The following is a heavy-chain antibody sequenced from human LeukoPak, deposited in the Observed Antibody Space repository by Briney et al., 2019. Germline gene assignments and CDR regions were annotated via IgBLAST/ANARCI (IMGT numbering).Heavy chain of an antibody. V-gene: IGHV1-69*04. J-gene: IGHJ4*02. D-gene: IGHD3-22*01. Sequence: GASVKVSCKASGGTGTSYAISWGRQAPGQGLEWMGRIIPILGIANYAQKFQGRVTITSDKSTCTAYMELSSLRSEDTAVYYCAREAHYYDSSGYYFRVYYFDYWGQGTLVTVSS. CDR1: GGTGTSYA. CDR2: IIPILGIA. CDR3: AREAHYYDSSGYYFRVYYFDY.